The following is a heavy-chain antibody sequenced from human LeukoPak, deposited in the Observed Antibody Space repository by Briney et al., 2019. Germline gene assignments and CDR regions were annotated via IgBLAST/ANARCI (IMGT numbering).Heavy chain of an antibody. V-gene: IGHV1-69*05. CDR1: GGTFSSYS. CDR2: IIPAFGTA. D-gene: IGHD3-22*01. J-gene: IGHJ6*03. Sequence: GASVKVSCKGSGGTFSSYSISWVRQAPGQGLEWMGGIIPAFGTAHYAQKFQGRVTFTTDESTTTAYMELRSLISEDTAVYYCASEGNYDSSGYSRYNYYYMDVWGKGTAVTVSS. CDR3: ASEGNYDSSGYSRYNYYYMDV.